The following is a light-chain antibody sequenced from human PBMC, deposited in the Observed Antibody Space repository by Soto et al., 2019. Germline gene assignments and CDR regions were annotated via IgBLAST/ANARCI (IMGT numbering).Light chain of an antibody. CDR3: QQYENYWT. J-gene: IGKJ1*01. CDR1: QSISSW. CDR2: DAS. V-gene: IGKV1-5*01. Sequence: DIQMTQSPSTLSATAGDRVTITCRASQSISSWLAWYQHKPGKATKLLIYDASNLDSGVPSRFSGSGSGTEFSLPISNLQPDDCATYYCQQYENYWTFGQGTRVEIK.